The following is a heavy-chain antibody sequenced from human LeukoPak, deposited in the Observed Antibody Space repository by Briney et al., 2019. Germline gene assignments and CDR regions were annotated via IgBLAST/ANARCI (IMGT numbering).Heavy chain of an antibody. CDR2: ISWNSGSI. CDR3: AKGAPGNYYYMDV. Sequence: GGSLRLSCAASGFTFEEYVMHWVRQAPGKGLEWVSGISWNSGSIGYADSVKGRFTISRDNAKKSLYLQMNSLRAEDTALYYCAKGAPGNYYYMDVWGTGTTVTVSS. J-gene: IGHJ6*03. CDR1: GFTFEEYV. V-gene: IGHV3-9*01.